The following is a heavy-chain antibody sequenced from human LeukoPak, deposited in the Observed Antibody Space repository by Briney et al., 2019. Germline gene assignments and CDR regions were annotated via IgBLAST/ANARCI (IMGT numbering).Heavy chain of an antibody. CDR2: AGWAGGTT. J-gene: IGHJ4*02. V-gene: IGHV3-43*01. CDR3: ARDGRPLARVTASCFDS. D-gene: IGHD2-21*02. CDR1: GFNFDRYT. Sequence: QPGGSLRLSCATSGFNFDRYTIHWVRQAPGKGLEWVSLAGWAGGTTFYSDSVRGRFTISRDSGRKSVYLQMNSLTIEDTAIYFCARDGRPLARVTASCFDSWGQGTLVTVSS.